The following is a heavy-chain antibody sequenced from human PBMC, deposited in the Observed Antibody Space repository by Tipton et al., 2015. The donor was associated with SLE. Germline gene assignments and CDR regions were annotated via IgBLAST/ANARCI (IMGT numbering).Heavy chain of an antibody. D-gene: IGHD2-21*01. Sequence: ASGFTFSTYGMSWVRQAPGKGLEWISTISGRGGTSYYSNSVRGRFIISRDNSRNTVFLQMNRLSADDTAVYYCAKDRYCGGGMCLRSYFDSWGQGTPVTVSS. V-gene: IGHV3-23*01. CDR1: GFTFSTYG. CDR2: ISGRGGTS. CDR3: AKDRYCGGGMCLRSYFDS. J-gene: IGHJ4*02.